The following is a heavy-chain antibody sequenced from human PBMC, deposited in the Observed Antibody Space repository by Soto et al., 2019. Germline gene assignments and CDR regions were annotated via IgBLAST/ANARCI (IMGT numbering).Heavy chain of an antibody. CDR3: ARCPGLLYCGGDCRYLDY. V-gene: IGHV3-11*06. CDR2: ISSSSSYT. J-gene: IGHJ4*02. Sequence: QVQLVESGGGLVKPGGSLRLSCAASGFTFSDYYISWIRQAPGKGLEWVSYISSSSSYTNYADSVKGRFTISRDNAKNSLYLLMHSLRAEDAAVYYFARCPGLLYCGGDCRYLDYWGQGTLVTVSS. D-gene: IGHD2-21*02. CDR1: GFTFSDYY.